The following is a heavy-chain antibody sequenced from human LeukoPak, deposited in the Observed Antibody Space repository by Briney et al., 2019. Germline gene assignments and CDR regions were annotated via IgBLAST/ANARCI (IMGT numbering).Heavy chain of an antibody. Sequence: ASVKVSCKTSGYTFTNNALHWVRQAPGQRLEWMGWIRTGYGDTKYSQKFQGRVTLTRDTSASTVYVELNSLRSEDTAVYYCGRGGSSGVDYWGQGTLVTVSS. J-gene: IGHJ4*02. CDR1: GYTFTNNA. V-gene: IGHV1-3*04. CDR2: IRTGYGDT. CDR3: GRGGSSGVDY. D-gene: IGHD2-15*01.